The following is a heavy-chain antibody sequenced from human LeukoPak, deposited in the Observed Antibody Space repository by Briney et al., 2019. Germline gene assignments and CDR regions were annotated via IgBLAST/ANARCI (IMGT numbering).Heavy chain of an antibody. J-gene: IGHJ4*02. Sequence: GGSLRLSCAASGFTFDDYAMHRVRQAPGKGLEWVSGISWNSGSIGYAVSVKGRFTISRDNAKNSLYLQMNSLRAEDTALYYCAKSMVGPGDYWGQGTLVTVSS. CDR2: ISWNSGSI. CDR1: GFTFDDYA. CDR3: AKSMVGPGDY. D-gene: IGHD4/OR15-4a*01. V-gene: IGHV3-9*01.